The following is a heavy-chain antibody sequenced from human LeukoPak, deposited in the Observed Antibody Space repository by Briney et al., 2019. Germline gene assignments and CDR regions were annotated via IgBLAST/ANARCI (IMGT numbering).Heavy chain of an antibody. Sequence: GGSLRLSCAASGFTFNDYYMSWIRQAPGKGLEWVSYISSGTISVTTVYYADSVKGRFTISRDNAKNSLYLQMNSLRPEDTVVYFCAREGVGFSYGYAYHWGQGTLVTVSS. CDR2: ISSGTISVTTV. J-gene: IGHJ5*02. V-gene: IGHV3-11*01. CDR3: AREGVGFSYGYAYH. D-gene: IGHD5-18*01. CDR1: GFTFNDYY.